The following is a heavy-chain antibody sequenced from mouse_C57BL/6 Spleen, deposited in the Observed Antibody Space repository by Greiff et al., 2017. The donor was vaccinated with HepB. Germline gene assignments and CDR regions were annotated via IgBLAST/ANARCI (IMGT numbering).Heavy chain of an antibody. V-gene: IGHV1-82*01. CDR2: IYPGDGDT. J-gene: IGHJ2*01. D-gene: IGHD2-2*01. CDR1: GYAFSSSW. Sequence: VQLQESGPELVKPGASVKISCKASGYAFSSSWMNWVKQRPGKGLEWIGRIYPGDGDTNYNGKFKGKATLTADKSSSTAYMQLSSLTSEDSAVYFFAREGATMVTTRRFDYWGQGTTLTVSS. CDR3: AREGATMVTTRRFDY.